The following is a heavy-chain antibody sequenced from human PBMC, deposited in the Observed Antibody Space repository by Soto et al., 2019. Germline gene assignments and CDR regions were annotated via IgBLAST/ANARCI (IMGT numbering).Heavy chain of an antibody. D-gene: IGHD6-13*01. CDR3: ARGDRIAAADDY. CDR2: SIPIFGTA. V-gene: IGHV1-69*12. Sequence: QVQLVQSGAEVKKPGSSVKVSCKASGGTFSSYAISWVRQAPGQGLEWMGGSIPIFGTANYAPKFQGRVTITADESTSTVCRELSSLRSEDTAVYYCARGDRIAAADDYWGQGTLVTVSS. J-gene: IGHJ4*02. CDR1: GGTFSSYA.